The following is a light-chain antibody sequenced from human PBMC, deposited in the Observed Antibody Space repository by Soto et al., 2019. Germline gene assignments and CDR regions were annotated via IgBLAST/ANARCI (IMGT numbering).Light chain of an antibody. V-gene: IGKV3-15*01. CDR3: QQYKDWPTT. Sequence: IGLTQSPATLSVSSGERATLSWWASQTLDSMVAWYQQKSGQAPRLLIYSASARATGVPARFSGYGYGTDFNLTISSLQSEDLGVYYCQQYKDWPTTFGQGTKVDIK. CDR2: SAS. CDR1: QTLDSM. J-gene: IGKJ1*01.